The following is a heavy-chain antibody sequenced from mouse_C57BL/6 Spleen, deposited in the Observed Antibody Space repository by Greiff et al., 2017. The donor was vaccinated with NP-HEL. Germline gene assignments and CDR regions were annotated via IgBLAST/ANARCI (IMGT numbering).Heavy chain of an antibody. CDR1: GYAFSSYW. CDR2: FYPGDGDT. D-gene: IGHD2-10*02. V-gene: IGHV1-80*01. Sequence: VQLQQSGAELVKPGASVKISCKASGYAFSSYWMNWVKQRPGKGLEWIGQFYPGDGDTNYNGKFKGKATLTADKSSSTAYMQLSSLTSEDSAVYFCATRYGNYDYAMDYWGQGTSVTVSS. CDR3: ATRYGNYDYAMDY. J-gene: IGHJ4*01.